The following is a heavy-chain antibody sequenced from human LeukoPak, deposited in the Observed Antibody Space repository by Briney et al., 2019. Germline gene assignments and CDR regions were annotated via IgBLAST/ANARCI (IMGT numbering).Heavy chain of an antibody. CDR3: ARDCVEMATIGDYYYGMDV. J-gene: IGHJ6*02. V-gene: IGHV4-4*07. Sequence: SETLSLTCTVSGGSISSYYWSWIRQPAGKGLEWIGRIYTSGSTNYNPSLKSRVTMSVDTSENQFSLKLSPVTAADTAVYYCARDCVEMATIGDYYYGMDVWGQGTTVTVSS. CDR1: GGSISSYY. CDR2: IYTSGST. D-gene: IGHD5-24*01.